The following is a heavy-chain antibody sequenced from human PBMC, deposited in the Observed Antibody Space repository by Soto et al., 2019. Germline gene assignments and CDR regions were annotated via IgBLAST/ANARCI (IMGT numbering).Heavy chain of an antibody. CDR1: GGSLNSSSHY. Sequence: SETLSLTCTVSGGSLNSSSHYWSWIRQPPGKGLEWIGYIHYFGSTNYNPSLESRVVISVDTSKNQFSLKVPSVTAADTAIYFCTRGGSYVGFDSWGQGARVTVSS. J-gene: IGHJ4*02. D-gene: IGHD1-26*01. V-gene: IGHV4-61*01. CDR2: IHYFGST. CDR3: TRGGSYVGFDS.